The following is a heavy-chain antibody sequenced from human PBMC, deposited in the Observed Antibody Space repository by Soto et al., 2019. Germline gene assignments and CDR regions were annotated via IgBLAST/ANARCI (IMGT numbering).Heavy chain of an antibody. D-gene: IGHD1-1*01. CDR2: ISYDGSNK. CDR3: ARDDAFANENAFDL. V-gene: IGHV3-30*03. J-gene: IGHJ3*01. Sequence: QHAGSLRLSCAASGFPFSSYGMHWVRQAPGKGLEWVAVISYDGSNKYYADSVEGRFTISRDNSKDTLYLQMNNLRAEDTAVYYCARDDAFANENAFDLWGQGTKVTVSS. CDR1: GFPFSSYG.